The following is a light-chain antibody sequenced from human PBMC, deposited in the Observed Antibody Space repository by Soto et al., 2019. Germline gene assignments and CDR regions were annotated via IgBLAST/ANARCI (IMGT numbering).Light chain of an antibody. CDR1: QSVSNN. Sequence: EVVLTQSPVTPSMSPGERATLSCRASQSVSNNLAWYQQKPGQAPRLLIYGDSTRATGVPARFSGSGSGTEFTLTIAGLQSEDIASYYCHQYNHWPPLYSFGQGTRLEIK. V-gene: IGKV3-15*01. J-gene: IGKJ2*01. CDR2: GDS. CDR3: HQYNHWPPLYS.